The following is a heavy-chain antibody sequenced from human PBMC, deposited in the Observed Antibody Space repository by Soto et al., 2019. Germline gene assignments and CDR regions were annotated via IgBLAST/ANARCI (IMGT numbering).Heavy chain of an antibody. Sequence: QVQLVESGGGVVQPGRSLRLSCAASGFTFSSYGMHCVRQAPGKGLEWVAVISDDGSDKYYADSVKGRFTISRDNSKNTLYLQMKSLRAADTAVYYCAKAAAGHFDYWGQGTLVTVSS. D-gene: IGHD6-13*01. CDR2: ISDDGSDK. J-gene: IGHJ4*02. CDR3: AKAAAGHFDY. CDR1: GFTFSSYG. V-gene: IGHV3-30*18.